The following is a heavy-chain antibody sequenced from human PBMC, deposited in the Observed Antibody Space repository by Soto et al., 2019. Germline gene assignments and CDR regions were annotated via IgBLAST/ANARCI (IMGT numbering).Heavy chain of an antibody. D-gene: IGHD1-26*01. CDR1: GFTFSSYA. Sequence: PGGSLRLSCAASGFTFSSYAMHWVRQAPGKGLEWVVVISYDGSNKYYADSVKGRFTISRDNSKNTLYLQMNSLRAEDTAVYYCASPYSGNYNFDYWGQGTLVTVSS. V-gene: IGHV3-30-3*01. CDR2: ISYDGSNK. CDR3: ASPYSGNYNFDY. J-gene: IGHJ4*02.